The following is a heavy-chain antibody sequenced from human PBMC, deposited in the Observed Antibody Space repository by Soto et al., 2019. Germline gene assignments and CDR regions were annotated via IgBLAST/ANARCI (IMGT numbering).Heavy chain of an antibody. Sequence: QVQLVQSGAEVKKPGASVKVSCKASGYTFTSYYMHWVRQAPGQGLEWMGIINPSGGSTSYAQKFQGRVTMTRDTSTSTVYMELSSLRSEDTAVYYCASDSWEGYSSSGQNKVFDYWGQGTLVTVSS. D-gene: IGHD6-13*01. CDR1: GYTFTSYY. CDR2: INPSGGST. J-gene: IGHJ4*02. V-gene: IGHV1-46*01. CDR3: ASDSWEGYSSSGQNKVFDY.